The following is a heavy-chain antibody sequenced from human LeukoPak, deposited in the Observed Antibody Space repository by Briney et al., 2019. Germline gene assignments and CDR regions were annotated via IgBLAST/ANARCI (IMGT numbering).Heavy chain of an antibody. D-gene: IGHD2-8*01. CDR1: GFTFSSYG. CDR3: AKEDGIMALDY. J-gene: IGHJ4*02. Sequence: GRSLRLSCAASGFTFSSYGMHWVRQAPGKGLEWVAVISYDGSNKYYADSVKGRFTISGDNSKNTLYLQMNSLRAEDTAVYYCAKEDGIMALDYWGQGTLVTVSS. CDR2: ISYDGSNK. V-gene: IGHV3-30*18.